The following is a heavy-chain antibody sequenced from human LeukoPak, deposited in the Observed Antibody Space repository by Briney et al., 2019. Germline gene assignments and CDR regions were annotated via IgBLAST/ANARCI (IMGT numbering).Heavy chain of an antibody. Sequence: PSETLSLTCTVSGDSISSYYWSWIRQPPGKGLEWIGHIYYSGSTNYNPSLKSRVTISLDTSKNQFSLKLSSVTAADTAVYYCARAKSLSAFDIWGQGTMVTVSS. J-gene: IGHJ3*02. CDR1: GDSISSYY. CDR3: ARAKSLSAFDI. V-gene: IGHV4-59*01. CDR2: IYYSGST.